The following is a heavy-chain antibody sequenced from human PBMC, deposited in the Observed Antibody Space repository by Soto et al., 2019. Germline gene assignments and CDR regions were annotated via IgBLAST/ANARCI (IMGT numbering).Heavy chain of an antibody. V-gene: IGHV3-53*01. Sequence: EVQLVESGGGLIQPGGSLRLSCAASGFTVSSNYMSWVRQAPGKGLEWVSVLYSGGTTYYADSVRGRFTISRDNSKNTLDLQMNSLRAEDTAVYYCARDQSYDNRGGFDYWGQGTLVTVSS. D-gene: IGHD3-22*01. CDR3: ARDQSYDNRGGFDY. J-gene: IGHJ4*02. CDR2: LYSGGTT. CDR1: GFTVSSNY.